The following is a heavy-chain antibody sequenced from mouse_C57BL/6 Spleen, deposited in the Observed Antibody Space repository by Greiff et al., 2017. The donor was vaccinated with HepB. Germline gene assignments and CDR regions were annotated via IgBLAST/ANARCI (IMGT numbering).Heavy chain of an antibody. Sequence: EVMLVESGGGLVQPGGSLSLSCAASGFTFTDYYMSWVRQPPGKALEWLGFIRNKANGYTTEYSASVKGRFTISRDNSQSIIYLQMNALRADDSATYYCAAGEREDYWGQGTTLTVSS. CDR3: AAGEREDY. CDR1: GFTFTDYY. CDR2: IRNKANGYTT. V-gene: IGHV7-3*01. J-gene: IGHJ2*01.